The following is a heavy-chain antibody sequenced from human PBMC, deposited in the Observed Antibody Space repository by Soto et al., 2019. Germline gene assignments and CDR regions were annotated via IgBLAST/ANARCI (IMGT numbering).Heavy chain of an antibody. D-gene: IGHD1-1*01. J-gene: IGHJ4*02. V-gene: IGHV1-18*01. CDR3: ARGRYGDY. CDR1: GYTFTSYG. CDR2: ISAHNGNT. Sequence: QVHLVQSGAEVKKPGASVKVSCKASGYTFTSYGITWVRQAPGQGLEWMGWISAHNGNTDYAQKVQGRVIVTRDTSTGTAYMELRSLTADDTAVYYCARGRYGDYWGQGALVTVSS.